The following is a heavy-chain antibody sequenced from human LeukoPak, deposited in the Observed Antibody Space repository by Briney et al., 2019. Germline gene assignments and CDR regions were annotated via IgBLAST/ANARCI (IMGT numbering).Heavy chain of an antibody. CDR1: GGSISSYY. CDR2: IYYSGST. D-gene: IGHD6-19*01. Sequence: SETLSLTCTVSGGSISSYYWSWSRQPPGKGLEWIGYIYYSGSTNYNPSLKSRVTISVDTSKNQFSLKLSSVTAADTAVYYCARYFSSGWYFFDYWGQGTLVTVSS. J-gene: IGHJ4*02. V-gene: IGHV4-59*01. CDR3: ARYFSSGWYFFDY.